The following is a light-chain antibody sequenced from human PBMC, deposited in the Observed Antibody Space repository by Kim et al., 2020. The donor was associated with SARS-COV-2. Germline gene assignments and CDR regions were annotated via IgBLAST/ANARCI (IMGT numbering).Light chain of an antibody. CDR1: SSDVCSYDY. CDR2: TVS. V-gene: IGLV2-8*01. J-gene: IGLJ1*01. CDR3: SSYAGNGNGI. Sequence: GQSITISCTETSSDVCSYDYVTWYQQQPGRVPRLLIHTVSRRPTAVPSRFSGSKAGNTASLTVSGLQPEDEADYYCSSYAGNGNGIFGTGTRVTVL.